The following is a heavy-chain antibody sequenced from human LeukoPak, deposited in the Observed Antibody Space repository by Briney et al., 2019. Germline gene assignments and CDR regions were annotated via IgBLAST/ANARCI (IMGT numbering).Heavy chain of an antibody. D-gene: IGHD1-1*01. CDR1: GYTFTSYD. V-gene: IGHV1-8*03. CDR2: MNPNSGNT. J-gene: IGHJ5*02. Sequence: ASVKVSCKPSGYTFTSYDINWVRQATGQGLEWMGWMNPNSGNTGYAQKFQGRVTITRNTSISTAYMELSSLRSDDTAVYYCARVWGLERRNWFDPWGQGTLVTVSS. CDR3: ARVWGLERRNWFDP.